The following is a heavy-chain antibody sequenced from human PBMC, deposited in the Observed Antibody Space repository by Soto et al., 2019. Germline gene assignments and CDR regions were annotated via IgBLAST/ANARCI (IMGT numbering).Heavy chain of an antibody. CDR3: AREGVAPYYYYGMDV. V-gene: IGHV1-3*01. Sequence: ASVKVSCKASGYTSTSYAMHWVRQAPGQRLEWMGWINAGNGNTKYSQKFQGRVTITRDTSASTAYMELSSLRSEGTAVYYCAREGVAPYYYYGMDVWGQGTLVTVSS. CDR2: INAGNGNT. D-gene: IGHD5-12*01. J-gene: IGHJ6*02. CDR1: GYTSTSYA.